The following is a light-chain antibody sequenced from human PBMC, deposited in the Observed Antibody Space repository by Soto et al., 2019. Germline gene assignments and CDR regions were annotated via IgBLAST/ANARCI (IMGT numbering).Light chain of an antibody. V-gene: IGLV1-40*01. CDR1: SSNIGAGYD. CDR3: QSYDSSLYWV. Sequence: QSVLTQPPSVSGAPGQRVTISCTGSSSNIGAGYDVHWYQLLPGTAPKLLIYGNNNRPSGVPDRFSGAKSGTSASLAITGLQAEDEADYYCQSYDSSLYWVFGGGTKLTVL. CDR2: GNN. J-gene: IGLJ3*02.